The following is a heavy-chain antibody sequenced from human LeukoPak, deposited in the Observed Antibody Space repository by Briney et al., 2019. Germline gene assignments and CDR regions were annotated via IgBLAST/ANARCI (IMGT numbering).Heavy chain of an antibody. CDR2: IYYSGST. CDR3: ARETPGMGDFDY. V-gene: IGHV4-39*07. Sequence: SETLSLTCTVSGGSISSSSYYWGWIRQPPGKGLEWIGSIYYSGSTYYNPSLRSRVTISVDTSKNQFSLKLSSVTAADTAVYYCARETPGMGDFDYWGQGTLVTVSS. D-gene: IGHD1-26*01. J-gene: IGHJ4*02. CDR1: GGSISSSSYY.